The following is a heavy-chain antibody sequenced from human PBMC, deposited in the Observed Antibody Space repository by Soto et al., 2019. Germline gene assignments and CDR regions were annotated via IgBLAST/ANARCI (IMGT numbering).Heavy chain of an antibody. Sequence: SQTLSLTCAISGDSVSSNSAAWNWIRQSPSRGLEWLGRTYYRSKWYNDYAVSVKSRITINPDTSKNQFSLQLNSVTPEDTAVYYCARDSGWKTRVYYYYMDVWGKGTTVTVSS. J-gene: IGHJ6*03. D-gene: IGHD6-19*01. V-gene: IGHV6-1*01. CDR3: ARDSGWKTRVYYYYMDV. CDR2: TYYRSKWYN. CDR1: GDSVSSNSAA.